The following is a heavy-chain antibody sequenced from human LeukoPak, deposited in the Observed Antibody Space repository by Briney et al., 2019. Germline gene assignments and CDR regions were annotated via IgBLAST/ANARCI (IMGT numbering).Heavy chain of an antibody. V-gene: IGHV3-7*01. D-gene: IGHD3-10*01. Sequence: GGSLRLSCAASGFTFSSYWMSWVRQAPGKGLEWVANIKQDGSEKYYVDSVKGRFIISRDNAKNSLYLQMNSLRAEDTAVYYCASQRGSGSYWYWGQGTLVTVSS. CDR2: IKQDGSEK. CDR3: ASQRGSGSYWY. J-gene: IGHJ4*02. CDR1: GFTFSSYW.